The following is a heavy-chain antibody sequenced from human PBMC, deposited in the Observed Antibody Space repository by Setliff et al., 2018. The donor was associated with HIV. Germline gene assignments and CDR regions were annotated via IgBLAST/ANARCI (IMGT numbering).Heavy chain of an antibody. Sequence: ASVQDSCKASGCTFTSYAMNWVRQAPGQGLEWMGWIHTNTGNPTHAKGFTGRFVFSLDTSVSTAYLQISSLKAEDTAVYYCARDRGIGYQLLLKYAFDIWGQGTMVTVSS. V-gene: IGHV7-4-1*02. CDR1: GCTFTSYA. CDR3: ARDRGIGYQLLLKYAFDI. D-gene: IGHD2-2*01. J-gene: IGHJ3*02. CDR2: IHTNTGNP.